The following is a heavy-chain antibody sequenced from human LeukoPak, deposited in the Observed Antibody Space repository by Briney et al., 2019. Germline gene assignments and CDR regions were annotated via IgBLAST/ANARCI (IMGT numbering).Heavy chain of an antibody. CDR2: INSDGSIL. Sequence: GGSLRLSCAASGFTFSSYWMHWVRHAPGKGLVWVSRINSDGSILRYADSVKGRFTISRDNAKNTLYLQMNSLRAEDTAVYYCARVYSESGDFDCWGQGTLVTVSS. J-gene: IGHJ4*02. D-gene: IGHD4-11*01. V-gene: IGHV3-74*01. CDR1: GFTFSSYW. CDR3: ARVYSESGDFDC.